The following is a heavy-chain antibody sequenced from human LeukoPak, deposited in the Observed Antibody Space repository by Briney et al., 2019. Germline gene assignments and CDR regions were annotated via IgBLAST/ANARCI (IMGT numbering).Heavy chain of an antibody. CDR2: FSYSGSA. D-gene: IGHD5-12*01. CDR1: GGSVTTDY. V-gene: IGHV4-59*02. J-gene: IGHJ4*02. Sequence: SETLSLTCTVSGGSVTTDYWSWIRQPPGKGLEWIGYFSYSGSANYNPSLESRVTISVDTSKNQFSLKLSSVTAADTAVYYCARGPLDSGYTYFDYWGQGTLVSVAS. CDR3: ARGPLDSGYTYFDY.